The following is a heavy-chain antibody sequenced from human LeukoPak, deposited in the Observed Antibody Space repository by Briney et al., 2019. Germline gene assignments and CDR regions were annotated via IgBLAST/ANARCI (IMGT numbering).Heavy chain of an antibody. D-gene: IGHD4-17*01. V-gene: IGHV4-39*07. J-gene: IGHJ5*02. Sequence: PSETLSLTCTVSGGSISTSSYYWGWVRQPPGKGLEWIGNIFYSGSTYYSPSLKSRVTISLDTSRNQFSLKLNSVTAADTAVYYCARDVSGSDYGDYVFWFDPWGQGTLVTVSS. CDR2: IFYSGST. CDR1: GGSISTSSYY. CDR3: ARDVSGSDYGDYVFWFDP.